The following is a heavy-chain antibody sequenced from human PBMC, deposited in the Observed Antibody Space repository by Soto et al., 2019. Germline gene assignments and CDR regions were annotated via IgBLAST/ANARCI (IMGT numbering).Heavy chain of an antibody. D-gene: IGHD2-15*01. V-gene: IGHV4-59*01. CDR1: GGTMGPYD. CDR2: IYYSGSP. CDR3: ARGGWSLDY. Sequence: ASETMCLTCTVSGGTMGPYDGSWIRQPPGKGLEWIGYIYYSGSPIYNPSHKSRLIISVDMSQNQFSLRLTSVTAADTAVYYCARGGWSLDYWGQGTLVTVSS. J-gene: IGHJ4*02.